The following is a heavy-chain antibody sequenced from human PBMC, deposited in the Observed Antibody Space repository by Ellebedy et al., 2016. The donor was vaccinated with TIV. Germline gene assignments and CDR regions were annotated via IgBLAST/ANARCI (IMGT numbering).Heavy chain of an antibody. Sequence: PGGSLRLSCAASGFTFSSYDMHWVRQAPGKGLEWVALISYDANNKYYADSVKGRFTISRDNSKDTLYLQMNNLRAEDTAVYYCAKVPVGYCSSSNCFYLDYWGQGTLVTVSS. J-gene: IGHJ4*02. D-gene: IGHD2-2*01. V-gene: IGHV3-30*18. CDR2: ISYDANNK. CDR1: GFTFSSYD. CDR3: AKVPVGYCSSSNCFYLDY.